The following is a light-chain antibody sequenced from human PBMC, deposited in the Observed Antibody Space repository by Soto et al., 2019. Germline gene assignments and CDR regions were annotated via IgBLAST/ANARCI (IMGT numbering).Light chain of an antibody. J-gene: IGKJ3*01. V-gene: IGKV3-15*01. CDR3: QKHDGVPQ. CDR2: DAS. CDR1: QSVSSN. Sequence: EIVMTQSPATLSVSPGERATLSCRASQSVSSNLAWYQQKPGQAPRLLIYDASHLETGVPSRISGSGSGTYFTLTISNLQPEDIATYYCQKHDGVPQFGPGTKVDF.